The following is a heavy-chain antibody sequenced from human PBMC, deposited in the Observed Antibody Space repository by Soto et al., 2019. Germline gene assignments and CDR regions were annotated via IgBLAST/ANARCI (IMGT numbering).Heavy chain of an antibody. V-gene: IGHV1-2*02. Sequence: QVHLEQSGAEVKKAGPSVKVSCKASGYTFTGYHMHWVRQAPGQGVEWMGWIIPSSGSTNYAQKFQGRVTRTRDTSITTAYMELSRLTSDDTAVYYCARDQYSGSFIYWGQGTLVTVSS. J-gene: IGHJ4*02. CDR3: ARDQYSGSFIY. CDR1: GYTFTGYH. D-gene: IGHD1-26*01. CDR2: IIPSSGST.